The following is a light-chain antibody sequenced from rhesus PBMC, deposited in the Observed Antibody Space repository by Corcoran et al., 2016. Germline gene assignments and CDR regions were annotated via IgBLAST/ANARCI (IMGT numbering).Light chain of an antibody. CDR1: SSDIGAYKY. Sequence: QAALTQPHSVSGSPGQSATVPCIGTSSDIGAYKYVSWYQQHPGTAPQLRIYEVSKRPSGVSARFSGSKSGNTASLTISGLQAEDEGDYYCTAYAGNNAYIFASGTRLTV. V-gene: IGLV2-32*02. CDR2: EVS. J-gene: IGLJ1*01. CDR3: TAYAGNNAYI.